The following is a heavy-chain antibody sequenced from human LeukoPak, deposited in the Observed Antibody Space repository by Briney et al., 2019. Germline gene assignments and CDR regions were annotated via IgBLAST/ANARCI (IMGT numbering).Heavy chain of an antibody. J-gene: IGHJ4*02. CDR2: IYYSGST. Sequence: SQTLSLTCTVSGGSISSGDYYWSWIRQHPGKGLEWIGYIYYSGSTYYNPSLKSRVTMSLDTSKNQFSLKLSSVTAADTAVYYCARIEGNSGYGWSHFDYWGQGRLVTVSS. CDR3: ARIEGNSGYGWSHFDY. CDR1: GGSISSGDYY. D-gene: IGHD3-10*01. V-gene: IGHV4-31*03.